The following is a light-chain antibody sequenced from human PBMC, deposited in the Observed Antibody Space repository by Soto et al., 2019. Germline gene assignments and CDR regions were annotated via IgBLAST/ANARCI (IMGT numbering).Light chain of an antibody. Sequence: ERVLTQSPGTLSLSPGERATRSCRASQSVSSSYLAWYQQKPGQAPRLLIYGASSRATGIPDRFSGSGSGTDFTLTISRLEPEDFAVYYCQQYGDSPITFGQGTRLEI. CDR3: QQYGDSPIT. CDR2: GAS. V-gene: IGKV3-20*01. J-gene: IGKJ5*01. CDR1: QSVSSSY.